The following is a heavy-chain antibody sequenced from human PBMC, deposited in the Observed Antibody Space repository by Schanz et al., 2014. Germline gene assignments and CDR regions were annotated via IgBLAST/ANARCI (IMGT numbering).Heavy chain of an antibody. J-gene: IGHJ4*02. Sequence: QVQLVQSGPAVKKPGASMKVSCLASGYSFTEYFLHWVRQAPGQGLEWMGWINRNSGETNYEQKFKGRVTLTSDTSIRTAFMELSGLTSGDTATYFCARARYTGYDCSGYWGQGTLLIVSS. CDR1: GYSFTEYF. D-gene: IGHD5-12*01. V-gene: IGHV1-2*02. CDR3: ARARYTGYDCSGY. CDR2: INRNSGET.